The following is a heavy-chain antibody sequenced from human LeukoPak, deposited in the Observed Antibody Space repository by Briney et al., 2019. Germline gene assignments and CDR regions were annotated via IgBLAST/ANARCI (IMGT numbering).Heavy chain of an antibody. CDR1: GGSISSYY. CDR3: ASELGYCSSTSCSEAFDI. CDR2: IYYSGST. J-gene: IGHJ3*02. D-gene: IGHD2-2*01. Sequence: SETLSLTCTVSGGSISSYYWSWIRQPPGKGLEWIGYIYYSGSTNYNPSLKSRVTISVDTSKNQFSLKLSSVTAADTAVYYCASELGYCSSTSCSEAFDIWGQGTMVTVSS. V-gene: IGHV4-59*01.